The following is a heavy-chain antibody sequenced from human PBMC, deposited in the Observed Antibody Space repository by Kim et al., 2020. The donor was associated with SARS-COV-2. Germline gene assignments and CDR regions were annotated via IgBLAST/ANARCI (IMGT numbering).Heavy chain of an antibody. CDR3: ARSFRGYSYGYRPDTYYFDY. CDR1: GFTFSDYY. D-gene: IGHD5-18*01. J-gene: IGHJ4*02. CDR2: ISSSGSTI. Sequence: GGSLRLSCAASGFTFSDYYMSWIRQAPGKGLEWVSYISSSGSTIYYADSVKGRFTISRDNAKNSLYPQMNSLRAEDTAVYYCARSFRGYSYGYRPDTYYFDYWGQGTLVTVSS. V-gene: IGHV3-11*04.